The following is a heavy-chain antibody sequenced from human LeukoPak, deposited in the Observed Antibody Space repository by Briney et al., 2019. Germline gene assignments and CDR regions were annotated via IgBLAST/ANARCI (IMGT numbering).Heavy chain of an antibody. D-gene: IGHD3-10*01. CDR3: ARDSSGSGSVDY. J-gene: IGHJ4*02. CDR1: GFTFSSYA. V-gene: IGHV3-30*03. CDR2: ISSDGRDK. Sequence: GRSLRLSCVASGFTFSSYAMHWVLQAPGKGLEWVSVISSDGRDKYYADSVKGRFTISRDNSKNTLYLQMNSLRAEDEAGYYLARDSSGSGSVDYWGQGPWSPSPQ.